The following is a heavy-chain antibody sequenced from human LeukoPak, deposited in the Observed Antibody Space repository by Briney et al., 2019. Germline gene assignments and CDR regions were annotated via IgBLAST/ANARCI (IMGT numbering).Heavy chain of an antibody. Sequence: GGSLRLSCAASGFTVSSNYTSWVRQAPGKGLEWVSVIYSGGSTYYADSVKGRFTISRDNSKNTLYLQMNSLRAEDTAVYYCARGSYYDSSGYTFDYWGQGTLVTVSS. CDR3: ARGSYYDSSGYTFDY. CDR2: IYSGGST. D-gene: IGHD3-22*01. V-gene: IGHV3-53*01. J-gene: IGHJ4*02. CDR1: GFTVSSNY.